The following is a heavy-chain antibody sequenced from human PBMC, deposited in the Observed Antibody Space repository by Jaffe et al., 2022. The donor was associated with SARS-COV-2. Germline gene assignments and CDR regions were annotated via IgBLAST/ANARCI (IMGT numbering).Heavy chain of an antibody. CDR2: ISYDGSNK. CDR3: AKAPWDYSIVGPADY. V-gene: IGHV3-30*18. CDR1: GFTFSSYG. J-gene: IGHJ4*02. Sequence: QVQLVESGGGVVQPGRSLRLSCAASGFTFSSYGMHWVRQAPGKGLEWVAVISYDGSNKYYADSVKGRFTISRDNSKNTLYLQMNSLRAEDTAVYYCAKAPWDYSIVGPADYWGQGTLVTVSS. D-gene: IGHD4-4*01.